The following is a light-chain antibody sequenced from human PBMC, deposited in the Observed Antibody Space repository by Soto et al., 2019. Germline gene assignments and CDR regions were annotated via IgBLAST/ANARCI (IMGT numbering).Light chain of an antibody. CDR3: QQYNTWRT. CDR1: QSLGGN. Sequence: EIVMTQSPATLAGSPGETVTLSCRASQSLGGNLAWYQQKPGQAPRLLIFRASTRATGVPARFSGRGSGTEFTLTISGLQSEDFAVYYCQQYNTWRTFGQGTKVEIK. V-gene: IGKV3-15*01. J-gene: IGKJ1*01. CDR2: RAS.